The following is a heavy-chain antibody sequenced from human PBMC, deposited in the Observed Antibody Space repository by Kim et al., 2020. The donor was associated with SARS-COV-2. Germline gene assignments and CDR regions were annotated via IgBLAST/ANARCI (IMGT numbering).Heavy chain of an antibody. V-gene: IGHV1-69*13. CDR1: GGTFSSYA. J-gene: IGHJ4*02. Sequence: SVKVSCKASGGTFSSYAISWVRQAPGQGLEWMGGIIPIFGTANYAQKFQGRVTITADESTSTAYMELSSLRSEDTAVYYCASALTPNRYDYVWGSYRQTNGGPFDYWGQGTLVTVSS. CDR3: ASALTPNRYDYVWGSYRQTNGGPFDY. CDR2: IIPIFGTA. D-gene: IGHD3-16*02.